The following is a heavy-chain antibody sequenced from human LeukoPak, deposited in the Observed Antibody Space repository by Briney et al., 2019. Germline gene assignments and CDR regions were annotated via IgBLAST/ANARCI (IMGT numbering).Heavy chain of an antibody. CDR2: ISSSGSTI. V-gene: IGHV3-48*03. D-gene: IGHD6-13*01. J-gene: IGHJ4*02. Sequence: TGGSLRLSCAASGFTFSSYEMHWVRQAPGKGLEWVSYISSSGSTIYYADSVKGRFTISRDNAKNSLYLQMNSLRAEDTAVYYCAKDSYSRSLDYWGQGTLVTVSS. CDR3: AKDSYSRSLDY. CDR1: GFTFSSYE.